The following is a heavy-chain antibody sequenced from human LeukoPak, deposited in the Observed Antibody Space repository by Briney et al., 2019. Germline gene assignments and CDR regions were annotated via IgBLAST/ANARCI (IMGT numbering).Heavy chain of an antibody. V-gene: IGHV3-33*01. J-gene: IGHJ4*02. CDR2: IWYDGSNK. CDR1: GFTFSRFG. CDR3: ARDYYYDSSGYWDYYFDY. Sequence: GGSLRLTCAASGFTFSRFGMHWVRQAPGKGLEWVAVIWYDGSNKYYADSVKGRFTISRDNSKNTLYLEMNSLRAEDTAVYYCARDYYYDSSGYWDYYFDYWGQGTLVSVSS. D-gene: IGHD3-22*01.